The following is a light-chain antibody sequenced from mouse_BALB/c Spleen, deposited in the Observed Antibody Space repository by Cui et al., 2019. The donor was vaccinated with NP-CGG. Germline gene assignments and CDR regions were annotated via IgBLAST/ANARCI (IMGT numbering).Light chain of an antibody. CDR1: QYISNY. V-gene: IGKV5-45*01. CDR2: YDS. Sequence: DIVLTQSQTTLSVSPEDRVSLSCMASQYISNYLHWYQQESHESPRLLIKYDSQSISGIPSRFSGSGSGTDFTLSINSVETEDFGMYYCQQNNSWPWTFGEGTKLEIK. CDR3: QQNNSWPWT. J-gene: IGKJ1*01.